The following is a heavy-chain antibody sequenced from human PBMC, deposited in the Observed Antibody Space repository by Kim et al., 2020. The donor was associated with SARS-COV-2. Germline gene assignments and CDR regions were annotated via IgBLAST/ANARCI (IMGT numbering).Heavy chain of an antibody. J-gene: IGHJ6*02. CDR1: GFTFSSYA. Sequence: GGSLRLSCAASGFTFSSYAMSWVRQAPGKGLEWVSAISGSGGSTYYADSVKGRFTISRDNSKNTLYLQMNSLRAEDTAVYYCANRYGSGSYWFASYYYYYGMDVWGQGTTVTVSS. V-gene: IGHV3-23*01. CDR3: ANRYGSGSYWFASYYYYYGMDV. CDR2: ISGSGGST. D-gene: IGHD3-10*01.